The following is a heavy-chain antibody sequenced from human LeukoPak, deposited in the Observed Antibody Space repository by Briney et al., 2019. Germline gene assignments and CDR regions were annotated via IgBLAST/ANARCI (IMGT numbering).Heavy chain of an antibody. CDR2: ISSSSYI. CDR1: GFTLSSYS. J-gene: IGHJ4*02. D-gene: IGHD2/OR15-2a*01. V-gene: IGHV3-21*01. Sequence: TGGSLRLSCAASGFTLSSYSMNWVRQAPGKGLEWVSSISSSSYIYYADSVKGRFTISRDNGENSLFLQMNSLRAEDTAVYYCASLQTYSMGNFDYWGQRTLVTVSS. CDR3: ASLQTYSMGNFDY.